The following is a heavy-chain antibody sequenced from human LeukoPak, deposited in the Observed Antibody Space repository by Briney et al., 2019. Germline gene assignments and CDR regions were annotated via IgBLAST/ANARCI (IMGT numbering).Heavy chain of an antibody. CDR2: IYTSGST. D-gene: IGHD2-2*02. J-gene: IGHJ4*02. V-gene: IGHV4-4*07. CDR3: ARVDCSSTSCYSYFDY. Sequence: KPPETLSLTCTVSGGSISSYYWSWIRQPAGKGLEWIGRIYTSGSTNYNPSLKSRVTMSVDTSKNQFSLKLSSVTAADTAVYYCARVDCSSTSCYSYFDYWGQGTLVTVSS. CDR1: GGSISSYY.